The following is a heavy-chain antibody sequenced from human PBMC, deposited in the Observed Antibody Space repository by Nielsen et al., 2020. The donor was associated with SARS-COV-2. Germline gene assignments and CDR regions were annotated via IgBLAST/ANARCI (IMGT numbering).Heavy chain of an antibody. V-gene: IGHV3-30*03. CDR2: ISFAGTYE. Sequence: GGSLRLSCAASGFTFSSYDMHWVRQAPGKGLEWVAVISFAGTYEDYADSVKGRFTISRDNSKNTLYLQMNSLGADDTAIYYCTRRVAGGTMDVWGQGTTVTVSS. J-gene: IGHJ6*02. CDR3: TRRVAGGTMDV. D-gene: IGHD6-19*01. CDR1: GFTFSSYD.